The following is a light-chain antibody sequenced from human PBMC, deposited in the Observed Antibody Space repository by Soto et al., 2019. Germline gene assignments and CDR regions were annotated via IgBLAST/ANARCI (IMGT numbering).Light chain of an antibody. CDR2: GAS. CDR1: LRISKY. Sequence: DIKLTQSPSSLSAFLGDRVTITCRASLRISKYLNWYQQKPGKAPKLLIYGASTLQSGVPSSFSGSGSGTDFTLTITNLQPEDSATYFCQQSHSTPLTFGGGTKLEI. CDR3: QQSHSTPLT. J-gene: IGKJ4*01. V-gene: IGKV1-39*01.